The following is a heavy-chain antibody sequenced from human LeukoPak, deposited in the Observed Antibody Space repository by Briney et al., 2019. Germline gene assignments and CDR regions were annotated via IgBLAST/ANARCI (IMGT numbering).Heavy chain of an antibody. Sequence: ASVKVSCKASGYTFTGYYMHWVRQAPGQGLEWMGWINPNSGGTNYAQKLQGRVTMTTDTSTSTAYMELRSLRSDDTAVYYCARQGAVAGTIDYWGQGTLVTVS. CDR2: INPNSGGT. CDR1: GYTFTGYY. J-gene: IGHJ4*02. CDR3: ARQGAVAGTIDY. V-gene: IGHV1-2*02. D-gene: IGHD6-19*01.